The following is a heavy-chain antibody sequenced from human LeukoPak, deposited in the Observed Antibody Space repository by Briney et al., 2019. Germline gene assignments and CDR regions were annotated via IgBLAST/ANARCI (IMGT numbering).Heavy chain of an antibody. J-gene: IGHJ4*02. CDR1: GYTFTSYY. CDR2: INPSGGST. D-gene: IGHD3-16*02. V-gene: IGHV1-46*01. Sequence: ASVKVSCKASGYTFTSYYMHWVRQAPRQGLEWMGIINPSGGSTSYAQKFQGRVTMTRDMSTSTVYMELSSLRSEDTAVYYCARAGYDYVWGSYPPKIDYWGQGTLVTVSS. CDR3: ARAGYDYVWGSYPPKIDY.